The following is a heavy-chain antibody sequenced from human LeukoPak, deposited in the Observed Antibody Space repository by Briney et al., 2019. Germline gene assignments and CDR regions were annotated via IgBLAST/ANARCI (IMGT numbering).Heavy chain of an antibody. Sequence: SGPTLVKPTQTLTLTCTFSGFSLSTTGVGVGWIRQPPGKAPEWLAHVYWDDDKRYSPSLKTRLTITKDTSKNQVVLTMTNMDPVDTATYFCARPYFFGSGLYFDYWGQGSLVTVSS. V-gene: IGHV2-5*02. CDR1: GFSLSTTGVG. CDR2: VYWDDDK. J-gene: IGHJ4*02. CDR3: ARPYFFGSGLYFDY. D-gene: IGHD3-10*01.